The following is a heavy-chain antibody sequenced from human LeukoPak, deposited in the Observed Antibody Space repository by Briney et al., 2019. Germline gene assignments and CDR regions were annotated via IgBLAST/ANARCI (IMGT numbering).Heavy chain of an antibody. J-gene: IGHJ4*02. CDR3: ATKQWLAPPPDS. CDR2: INTDGTVT. Sequence: GGSLRLSCAASGFTFSKYWMLWVPQAAGKGLESVSRINTDGTVTTYADSVKGRFTVSRDNADNTMFLQMNSVRDEDTAVYYCATKQWLAPPPDSWGQGTPVTVSS. V-gene: IGHV3-74*01. CDR1: GFTFSKYW. D-gene: IGHD6-19*01.